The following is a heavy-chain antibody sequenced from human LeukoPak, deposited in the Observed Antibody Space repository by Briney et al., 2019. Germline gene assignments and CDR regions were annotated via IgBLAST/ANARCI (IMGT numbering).Heavy chain of an antibody. CDR3: ARSHPILRYFDWLLPFDY. D-gene: IGHD3-9*01. J-gene: IGHJ4*02. V-gene: IGHV4-39*07. Sequence: SETLSLTCTVSAGSISSSNYYWGWIRQPPGTGLEWIGSIYYSGSTYYNPSLKSRVNISVDTSKNQFSLKLSSVTAADTAVYYCARSHPILRYFDWLLPFDYWGQGTLVTVSS. CDR1: AGSISSSNYY. CDR2: IYYSGST.